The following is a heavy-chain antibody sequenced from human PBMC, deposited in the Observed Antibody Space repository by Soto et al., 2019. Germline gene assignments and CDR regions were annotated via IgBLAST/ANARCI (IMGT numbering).Heavy chain of an antibody. CDR2: IIPIFGTA. V-gene: IGHV1-69*13. D-gene: IGHD2-8*01. CDR1: GGTFSSYA. CDR3: ARDSLSGNCTNGPPCPRFEP. J-gene: IGHJ5*02. Sequence: SVKVSCKASGGTFSSYAISWVRQAPGQGLEWMGGIIPIFGTANYAQKFQGRVTITADESTSTAYMELSSLRSEDTAVYYCARDSLSGNCTNGPPCPRFEPWGQGTLVTLSS.